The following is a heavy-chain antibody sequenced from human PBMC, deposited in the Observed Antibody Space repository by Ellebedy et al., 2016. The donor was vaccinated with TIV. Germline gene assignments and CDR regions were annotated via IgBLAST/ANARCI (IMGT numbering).Heavy chain of an antibody. V-gene: IGHV1-69*04. CDR1: GGTFSSYA. D-gene: IGHD2-21*02. CDR3: AKGGPRSHIVVVTVFDY. CDR2: IIPILGIA. J-gene: IGHJ4*02. Sequence: AASVKVSCKASGGTFSSYAISWVRQAPGQGLEWMGRIIPILGIANYAQKFQGRVTITADTSTSTAYMELRSLRSDDTAVYYCAKGGPRSHIVVVTVFDYWGQGTLVTVSS.